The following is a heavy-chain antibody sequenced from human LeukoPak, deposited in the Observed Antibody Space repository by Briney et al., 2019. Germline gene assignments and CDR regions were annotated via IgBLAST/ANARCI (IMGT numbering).Heavy chain of an antibody. V-gene: IGHV4-59*01. J-gene: IGHJ2*01. D-gene: IGHD1/OR15-1a*01. CDR1: GGSINSYY. Sequence: SETLSLTCTVSGGSINSYYWSWIRQPSGRGLEWIGSIHYSGSTSSNPSLRSRVTISVDKSKNQFSLKLSSVTAADTAVYYCARLDQLEQGFWYFDLWGRGTLVSVSS. CDR2: IHYSGST. CDR3: ARLDQLEQGFWYFDL.